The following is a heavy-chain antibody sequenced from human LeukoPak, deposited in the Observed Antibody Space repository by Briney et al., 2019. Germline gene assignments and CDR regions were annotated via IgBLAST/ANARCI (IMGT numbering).Heavy chain of an antibody. Sequence: SETLSLTCTVSGYSISSGYYWGWIRQPPGKRLEWIGSIYHSGSTYYNPSLKSRVTISVDTSKNQFSLKLSSVTAADTAVYYCARGAIVGATIDYWGQGTLVTVSS. CDR2: IYHSGST. J-gene: IGHJ4*02. V-gene: IGHV4-38-2*02. CDR1: GYSISSGYY. CDR3: ARGAIVGATIDY. D-gene: IGHD1-26*01.